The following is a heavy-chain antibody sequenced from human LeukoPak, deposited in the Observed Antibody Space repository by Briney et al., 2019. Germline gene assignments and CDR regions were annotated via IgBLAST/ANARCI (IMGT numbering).Heavy chain of an antibody. Sequence: SETLSLTCAVYGGSFSGYYWSWIRQPPGKGLEWIGSIYYSGSTYYNPSLKSRVTISVDTSKNQFSLKLSSVTAADTAVYYCARHRRLRKWEYYYYYYYMDVWGKGTTVTISS. J-gene: IGHJ6*03. CDR2: IYYSGST. V-gene: IGHV4-34*01. D-gene: IGHD1-26*01. CDR1: GGSFSGYY. CDR3: ARHRRLRKWEYYYYYYYMDV.